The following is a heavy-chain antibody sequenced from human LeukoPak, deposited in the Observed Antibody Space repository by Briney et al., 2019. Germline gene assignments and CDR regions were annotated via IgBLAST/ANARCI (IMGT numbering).Heavy chain of an antibody. Sequence: ASVKVSCKASGYTFTSYAMNWVRQAPGQGLEWTGWINTNTGNPTYAQGFTGRFVFSLDTSVSTAYLQISSLKAEDTAVYYCARDVGWVRGVIIDEDNWFDPWGQGTLVTVSS. CDR2: INTNTGNP. CDR1: GYTFTSYA. D-gene: IGHD3-10*01. J-gene: IGHJ5*02. V-gene: IGHV7-4-1*02. CDR3: ARDVGWVRGVIIDEDNWFDP.